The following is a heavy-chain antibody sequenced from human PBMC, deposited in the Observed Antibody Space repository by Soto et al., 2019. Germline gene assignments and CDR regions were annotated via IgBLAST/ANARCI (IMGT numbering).Heavy chain of an antibody. D-gene: IGHD3-10*01. Sequence: EVQLVESGGDLVQPGGSLRLSCAASGFTFRDYFMDWVRQAPGKGLEWVGRIRDKTYSYTTEYAASVIGRFTISRDDSKNSVYLQMNSLKTEDTAVYYCASIRGVVGYWGQGTLVTVSS. CDR2: IRDKTYSYTT. V-gene: IGHV3-72*01. CDR1: GFTFRDYF. CDR3: ASIRGVVGY. J-gene: IGHJ4*02.